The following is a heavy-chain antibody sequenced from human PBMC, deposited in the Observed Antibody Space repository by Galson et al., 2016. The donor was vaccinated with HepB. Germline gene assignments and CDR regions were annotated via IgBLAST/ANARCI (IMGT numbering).Heavy chain of an antibody. CDR2: IYSGGST. CDR3: AVKSGLVVTVGDAFDI. CDR1: GFSVGSYY. D-gene: IGHD2-21*02. Sequence: SLRLSCAASGFSVGSYYMSWVRQAPGKGLEYVSIIYSGGSTDYADPVKGRCTISRGNSKDTLYLQMNNWRAADTAVYYCAVKSGLVVTVGDAFDIWGQGTMVTVAS. J-gene: IGHJ3*02. V-gene: IGHV3-53*01.